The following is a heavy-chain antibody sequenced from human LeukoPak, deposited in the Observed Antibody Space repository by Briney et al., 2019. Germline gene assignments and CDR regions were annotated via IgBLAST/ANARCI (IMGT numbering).Heavy chain of an antibody. D-gene: IGHD5-24*01. V-gene: IGHV3-48*03. CDR3: AREDGDAFDI. CDR2: IGSSGGSR. CDR1: EFTFHDHD. J-gene: IGHJ3*02. Sequence: PGGSLTLSCAASEFTFHDHDMHWVRQAPGKGLEWVSYIGSSGGSRYYADSVKGRFTSSRDNAKNSLYLQMNSLRVEDTAVYYCAREDGDAFDIWGQGTVVSVSS.